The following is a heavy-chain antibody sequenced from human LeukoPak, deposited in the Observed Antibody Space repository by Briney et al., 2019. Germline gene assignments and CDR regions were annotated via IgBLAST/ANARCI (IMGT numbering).Heavy chain of an antibody. V-gene: IGHV4-61*01. CDR3: ARTRAYDAFDI. Sequence: PSETLSLTCTVSGGSVSSGSYYWSWIRQPPGKGLEWIGYIYYSGSTNYNPSLKSRVTISVDTSKNQFPLKLSSVTAADTAVYYCARTRAYDAFDIWGQGTMVTVSS. J-gene: IGHJ3*02. CDR1: GGSVSSGSYY. D-gene: IGHD3-16*01. CDR2: IYYSGST.